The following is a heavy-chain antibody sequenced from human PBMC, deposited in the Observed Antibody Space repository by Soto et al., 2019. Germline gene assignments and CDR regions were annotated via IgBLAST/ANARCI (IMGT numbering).Heavy chain of an antibody. CDR2: IYHSGST. J-gene: IGHJ4*02. Sequence: QLQLQESGSGLVKPSQTLSLTCAVSGGSISSGGYSWSWIRQPPGKGLEWIGYIYHSGSTYYNPSLRSRGTISVDRSRNQFSLKLSSVTAADPAVYYCAAGGGLPRCYWGQGTLVTVSS. V-gene: IGHV4-30-2*01. CDR1: GGSISSGGYS. D-gene: IGHD4-17*01. CDR3: AAGGGLPRCY.